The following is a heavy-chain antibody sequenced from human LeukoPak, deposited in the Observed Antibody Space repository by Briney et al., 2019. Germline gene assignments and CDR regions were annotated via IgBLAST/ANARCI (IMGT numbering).Heavy chain of an antibody. D-gene: IGHD3-22*01. CDR3: ARFYYDSRGYWYYFDY. V-gene: IGHV4-30-4*01. J-gene: IGHJ4*02. CDR1: GDYISSGENY. CDR2: IYYSGST. Sequence: PSQTLSRTCTVSGDYISSGENYWTWIRQPPGKGLEWIGYIYYSGSTSYDPSLKSRVTISGESSKKQFSLKLSSVTAADTAVYYCARFYYDSRGYWYYFDYWGQATLVTVSS.